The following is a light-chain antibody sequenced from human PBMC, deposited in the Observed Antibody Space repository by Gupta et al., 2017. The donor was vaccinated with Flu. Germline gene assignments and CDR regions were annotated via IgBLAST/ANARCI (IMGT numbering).Light chain of an antibody. CDR2: AAS. CDR1: QGISSY. J-gene: IGKJ5*01. CDR3: QQINTDQIT. Sequence: PSFLSASVGDRVTITCRASQGISSYVAWYQQKPGKAPKLLSEAASTLQSVVPSRVRGSGSGTEFTRTISSLQPEDFATYYVQQINTDQITLGQGTXLEMK. V-gene: IGKV1-9*01.